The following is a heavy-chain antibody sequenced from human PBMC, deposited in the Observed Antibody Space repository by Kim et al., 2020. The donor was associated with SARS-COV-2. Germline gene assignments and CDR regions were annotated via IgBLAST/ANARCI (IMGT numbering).Heavy chain of an antibody. CDR2: TYYRSKWYN. Sequence: SQTLSLTCAISGDSVSSNSAAWNWIRQSPSRGLEWLGRTYYRSKWYNDYAVSVKSRITINPDTSKNQFSLQLNSVTPEDTAVYYCARDLTSSGWWSPDAFDIWGQGTMVTVSS. CDR3: ARDLTSSGWWSPDAFDI. D-gene: IGHD6-19*01. CDR1: GDSVSSNSAA. J-gene: IGHJ3*02. V-gene: IGHV6-1*01.